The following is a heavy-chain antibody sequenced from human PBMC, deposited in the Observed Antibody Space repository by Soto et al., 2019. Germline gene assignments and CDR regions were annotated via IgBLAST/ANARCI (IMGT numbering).Heavy chain of an antibody. CDR1: GGTFSSYA. CDR2: IIPIFGTA. Sequence: SVKVSCKASGGTFSSYAISWVRQAPGQGLEWMGGIIPIFGTANYAQKFQGRVTITADESTSTAYMELSSLRSEDTAVYYCARDYSSSKTFYNCFDTWGQGTLATVSS. V-gene: IGHV1-69*13. CDR3: ARDYSSSKTFYNCFDT. J-gene: IGHJ5*02. D-gene: IGHD6-6*01.